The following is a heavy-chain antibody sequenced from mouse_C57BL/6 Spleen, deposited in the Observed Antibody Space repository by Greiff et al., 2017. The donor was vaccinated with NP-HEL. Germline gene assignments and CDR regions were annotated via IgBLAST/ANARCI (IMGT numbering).Heavy chain of an antibody. J-gene: IGHJ3*01. V-gene: IGHV14-1*01. CDR3: FYGSSWGWCAY. D-gene: IGHD1-1*01. CDR1: GFNIKDYY. CDR2: IDPEDGDT. Sequence: VQLQQSGAELVRPGASVKLSCTASGFNIKDYYMHWVKQRPEQGLEWIGRIDPEDGDTEYAPKFQGKATMTADTSSNTAYLQLSSLTSEDTAVYYCFYGSSWGWCAYWGQGTLVTVSA.